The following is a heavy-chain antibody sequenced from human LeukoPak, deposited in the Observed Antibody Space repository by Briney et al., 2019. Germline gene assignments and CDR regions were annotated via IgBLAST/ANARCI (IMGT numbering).Heavy chain of an antibody. V-gene: IGHV4-39*01. CDR2: IYYSGST. CDR3: ARVPYFYDSSPPDY. Sequence: SETLSLTCTVSGGSISSSSYYWGWIRQPPGKGLEWIGSIYYSGSTYYNPSLKSRVTISVDTSKNQFSLKLSSVTAADTAVYYCARVPYFYDSSPPDYWGQGTLVTVSS. CDR1: GGSISSSSYY. J-gene: IGHJ4*02. D-gene: IGHD3-22*01.